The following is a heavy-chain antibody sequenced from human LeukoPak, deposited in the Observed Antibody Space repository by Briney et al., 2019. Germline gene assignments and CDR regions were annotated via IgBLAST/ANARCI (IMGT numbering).Heavy chain of an antibody. Sequence: PSETLSLTCTVSGGSISSYYWSWIRQPAGKGLEWIGYIYYSGSTNYNPSLKSRVTISVDTSKNQFSLKLSSVTAADTAVYYCAREPPGTMVRGVIVGAFDIWGQGTMVTVSS. CDR1: GGSISSYY. CDR3: AREPPGTMVRGVIVGAFDI. V-gene: IGHV4-59*01. CDR2: IYYSGST. J-gene: IGHJ3*02. D-gene: IGHD3-10*01.